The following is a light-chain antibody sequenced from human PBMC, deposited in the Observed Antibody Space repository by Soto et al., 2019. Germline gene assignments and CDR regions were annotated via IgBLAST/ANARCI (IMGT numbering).Light chain of an antibody. CDR2: NDN. CDR3: AAWDDSLHVI. J-gene: IGLJ2*01. CDR1: SSNIGSRT. V-gene: IGLV1-44*01. Sequence: QSVLTQPPSASATPGQRVTISCSGSSSNIGSRTVNWYQQLPGSAPKLLVYNDNQRPSGVPDRFSGSKSVTSASLAISGLQSEDEADYYCAAWDDSLHVIFGGGTKLTVL.